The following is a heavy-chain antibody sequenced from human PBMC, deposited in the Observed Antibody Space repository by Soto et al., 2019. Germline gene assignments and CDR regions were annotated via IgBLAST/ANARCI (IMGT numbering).Heavy chain of an antibody. V-gene: IGHV1-69*12. D-gene: IGHD4-17*01. J-gene: IGHJ5*02. Sequence: QVQLVQSGAEVKKPGSSVKVSCKASGGTFSSYAISWVRQAPGQGLEWMGGIIPIFGTANYAQKFQGRVTITADESTSTAYMDLSSLRSEDTAVYYGARGDYGDYSPWDRWNSNEWFDPWGQGTLVTVSS. CDR3: ARGDYGDYSPWDRWNSNEWFDP. CDR2: IIPIFGTA. CDR1: GGTFSSYA.